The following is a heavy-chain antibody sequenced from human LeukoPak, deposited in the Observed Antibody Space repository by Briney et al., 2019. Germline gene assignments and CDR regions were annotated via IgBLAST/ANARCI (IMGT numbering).Heavy chain of an antibody. D-gene: IGHD3-22*01. Sequence: ASVKVSCKASGYTFTSYGISWVRQAPGQGLEWMGWISAYNGNTNYAQILQGRVAMTTDTSTSTAYMELRSLRSDDTAVYYCAKDHVTMIVVGPDYWGQGTLVTVSS. CDR3: AKDHVTMIVVGPDY. V-gene: IGHV1-18*01. J-gene: IGHJ4*02. CDR2: ISAYNGNT. CDR1: GYTFTSYG.